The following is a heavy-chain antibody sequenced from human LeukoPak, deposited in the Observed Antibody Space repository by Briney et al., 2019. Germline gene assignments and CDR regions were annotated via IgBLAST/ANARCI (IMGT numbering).Heavy chain of an antibody. CDR1: GGSISSSSYY. CDR2: IYYSGST. J-gene: IGHJ4*02. Sequence: SETLSLTCTVSGGSISSSSYYWGWIRQPPGKGLEWIGSIYYSGSTYYNPSLKSRVTISVDTSKNQFSLKLSSVTAADTAVYYCARLIHQVRLDWLFLWGQGTLVTVSS. D-gene: IGHD3/OR15-3a*01. V-gene: IGHV4-39*01. CDR3: ARLIHQVRLDWLFL.